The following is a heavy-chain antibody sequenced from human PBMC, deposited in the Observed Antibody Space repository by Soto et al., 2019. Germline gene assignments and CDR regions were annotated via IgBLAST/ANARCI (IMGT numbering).Heavy chain of an antibody. D-gene: IGHD5-18*01. CDR1: GFTFSNYG. CDR3: ARTDGVYSYGLGDY. Sequence: QVQLVESGGGVVQPGRSLRLSCAASGFTFSNYGMHWVRQAPGKGLEWVAFISYDGGDQYYADSVKGRFTISRDNSKNKLFRLMNSLRAEDTAVYYCARTDGVYSYGLGDYWDQGTLVTVSS. CDR2: ISYDGGDQ. J-gene: IGHJ4*02. V-gene: IGHV3-30*03.